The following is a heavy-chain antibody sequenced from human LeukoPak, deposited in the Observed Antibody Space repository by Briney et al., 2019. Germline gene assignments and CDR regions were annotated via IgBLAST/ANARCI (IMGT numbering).Heavy chain of an antibody. CDR2: ISAYNGNT. J-gene: IGHJ1*01. D-gene: IGHD2-2*01. CDR3: ARDPAMVAYCSSTSCAEYFQH. V-gene: IGHV1-18*01. Sequence: ASVKVSCKASGYTFTSYGISWVRQAPGQGLEWMGWISAYNGNTNYAQKLQGRVTMTTDPSTSTAYMELRSLRSDDTAVYYCARDPAMVAYCSSTSCAEYFQHWGQGTLVTVSS. CDR1: GYTFTSYG.